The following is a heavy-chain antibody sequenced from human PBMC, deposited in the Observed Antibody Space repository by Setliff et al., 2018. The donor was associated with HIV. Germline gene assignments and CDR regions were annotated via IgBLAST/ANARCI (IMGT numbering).Heavy chain of an antibody. CDR3: ARGGDSSASDLWGQGTQVTVSSGESDL. Sequence: GSLRLSCAASGFTFSGYSMNWVRQAPGKGLEWVSTIRHRNPYEYYADSVKGRFTISRDNAKKSLYLQMNSLSAEDTAVYYCARGGDSSASDLWGQGTQVTVSSGESDLWGQGTQVTVSS. CDR1: GFTFSGYS. CDR2: IRHRNPYE. D-gene: IGHD6-19*01. V-gene: IGHV3-21*01. J-gene: IGHJ5*02.